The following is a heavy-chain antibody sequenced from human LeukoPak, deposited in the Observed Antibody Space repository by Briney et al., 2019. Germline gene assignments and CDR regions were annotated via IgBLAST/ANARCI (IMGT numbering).Heavy chain of an antibody. V-gene: IGHV4-61*02. Sequence: PSQTLSLTCTVSGGSISSGGYYWNWIRQRAGKGLEWIGRIYTTGSTNYNPSLKSRVTISLDTSKNQFSLRLSSVTAADTAVYYCASPTYDFWSGVWGQGALVTASS. J-gene: IGHJ4*02. CDR3: ASPTYDFWSGV. D-gene: IGHD3-3*01. CDR1: GGSISSGGYY. CDR2: IYTTGST.